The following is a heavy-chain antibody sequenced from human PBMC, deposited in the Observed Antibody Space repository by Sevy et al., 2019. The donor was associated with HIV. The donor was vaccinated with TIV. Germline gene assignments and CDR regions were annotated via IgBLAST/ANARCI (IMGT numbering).Heavy chain of an antibody. Sequence: GGSLRLSCAASGFTFRNYAMHWVRQAPGKGLEWVAVISYDGSIRYYADSVKGRFTISRDNSKNTMSLQMSSLRPEDTAVYYWGKPGGGWEILRDLDSWGQGTLVTVSS. CDR1: GFTFRNYA. D-gene: IGHD1-26*01. CDR2: ISYDGSIR. J-gene: IGHJ4*02. V-gene: IGHV3-30-3*01. CDR3: GKPGGGWEILRDLDS.